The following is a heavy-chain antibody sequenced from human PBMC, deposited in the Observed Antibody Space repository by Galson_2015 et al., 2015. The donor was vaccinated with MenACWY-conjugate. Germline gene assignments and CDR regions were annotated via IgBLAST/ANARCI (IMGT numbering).Heavy chain of an antibody. J-gene: IGHJ6*02. V-gene: IGHV3-7*01. CDR1: GFTFRNDG. CDR3: ARGHYGMDV. CDR2: INKGGSEK. Sequence: SLRLSCAASGFTFRNDGMNWVRQAPGKGLEWVSSINKGGSEKYDVDSVKGRFTISRDNAKNSLYLERNSLRVEDTGVYSCARGHYGMDVWGQGTTVTASS.